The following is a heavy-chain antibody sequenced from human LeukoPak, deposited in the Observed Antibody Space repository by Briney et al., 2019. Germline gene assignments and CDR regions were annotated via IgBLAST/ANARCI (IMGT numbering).Heavy chain of an antibody. CDR2: INPSGGST. J-gene: IGHJ4*02. CDR1: GYTFTSYS. D-gene: IGHD6-6*01. CDR3: ARQSEYSSSPGTSGY. V-gene: IGHV1-46*01. Sequence: ASVKVSCKASGYTFTSYSMHWVRQAPGQGLEWMGIINPSGGSTYYAQKFQGRVTMTRDTSTSTVYMELSSLRSEDTAVYYCARQSEYSSSPGTSGYWGQGTLVTVSS.